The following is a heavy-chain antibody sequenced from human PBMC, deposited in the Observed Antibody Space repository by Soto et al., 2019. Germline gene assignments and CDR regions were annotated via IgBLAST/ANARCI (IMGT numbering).Heavy chain of an antibody. CDR2: IIPILGIA. J-gene: IGHJ3*02. V-gene: IGHV1-69*02. D-gene: IGHD5-12*01. CDR3: ASENVYSGYDYGAFDI. Sequence: QVQLVQSGAEVKKPGSSVKVSCKASGGTFSSYTISWVRQAPGQGLEWMGRIIPILGIANYAQKFQGRVTITADKSTSTAYMELSSLRSEDTAVYYCASENVYSGYDYGAFDIWGQGTMVTVSS. CDR1: GGTFSSYT.